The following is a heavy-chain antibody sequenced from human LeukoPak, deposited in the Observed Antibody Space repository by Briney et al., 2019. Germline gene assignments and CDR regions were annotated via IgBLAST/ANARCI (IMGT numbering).Heavy chain of an antibody. Sequence: PGGSLRLSCAASGFTFSSYSMNWVRQAPGKGLEWVSSISSSSSYIYYADSVKGRFTISRDNAKNSLYLQMNSLRAEDTALYYCAKDKWSGAVKFNWFDPWGQGTLVTVSS. CDR1: GFTFSSYS. CDR2: ISSSSSYI. J-gene: IGHJ5*02. CDR3: AKDKWSGAVKFNWFDP. D-gene: IGHD6-19*01. V-gene: IGHV3-21*04.